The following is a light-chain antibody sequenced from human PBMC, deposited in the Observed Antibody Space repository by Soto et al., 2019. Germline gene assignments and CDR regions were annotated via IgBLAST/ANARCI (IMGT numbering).Light chain of an antibody. V-gene: IGKV1-5*01. CDR3: QQYYTYST. Sequence: DIQMTQSPSTLSASVGDRVTITCRASQSISYWLAWYQQKPGKAPKLLIYDASSLQSGVPSRFSGSRSGTQFTLTISSLQPEDFATYHCQQYYTYSTFGQGTKLEIK. CDR1: QSISYW. J-gene: IGKJ1*01. CDR2: DAS.